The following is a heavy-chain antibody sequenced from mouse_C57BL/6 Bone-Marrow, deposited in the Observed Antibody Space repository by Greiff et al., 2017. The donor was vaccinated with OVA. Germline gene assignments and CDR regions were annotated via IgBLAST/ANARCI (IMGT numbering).Heavy chain of an antibody. Sequence: EVQLQESGGGLVQPGGSLKLSCAASGFTFSDYYMYWVRQTPEKRLEWVAYISNGGGSTYYPDTVKGRFTISRDNAKNTLYLQMSRLKSEDTAMYYCASFYYDYLYWGQGTSVTVSS. V-gene: IGHV5-12*01. CDR3: ASFYYDYLY. D-gene: IGHD2-4*01. J-gene: IGHJ4*01. CDR1: GFTFSDYY. CDR2: ISNGGGST.